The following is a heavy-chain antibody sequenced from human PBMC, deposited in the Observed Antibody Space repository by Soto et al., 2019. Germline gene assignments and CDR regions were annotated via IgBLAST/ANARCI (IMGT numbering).Heavy chain of an antibody. D-gene: IGHD4-17*01. J-gene: IGHJ3*02. CDR3: ARGDYGGNAYDAFDI. V-gene: IGHV4-34*01. Sequence: SETLSLTCAVYGGSFSGYYWSWIRQPPGKGLEWIGEINHSGSTNYNPSLKSRVTISVDTSKNQFSLKLSYVTAADTAAYYCARGDYGGNAYDAFDIWGQGTMVTV. CDR2: INHSGST. CDR1: GGSFSGYY.